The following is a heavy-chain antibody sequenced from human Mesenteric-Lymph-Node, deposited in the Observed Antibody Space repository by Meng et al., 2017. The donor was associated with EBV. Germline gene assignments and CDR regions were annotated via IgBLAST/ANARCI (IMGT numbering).Heavy chain of an antibody. CDR3: ARQYGSSFDY. CDR2: IYYSGTT. D-gene: IGHD3-10*01. V-gene: IGHV4-39*01. J-gene: IGHJ4*02. Sequence: QLTLQESGPGLVRPSGTLSLLCTVSSDSISSTSYHWGWIRQPPGKGLEWIGSIYYSGTTYFNPSLESRVSISVDTSKKQFSLRLTSVTAADTAVYYCARQYGSSFDYWGQGTLVTVSS. CDR1: SDSISSTSYH.